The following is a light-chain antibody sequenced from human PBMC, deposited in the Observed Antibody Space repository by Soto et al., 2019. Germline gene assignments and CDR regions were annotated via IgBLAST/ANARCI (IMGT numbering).Light chain of an antibody. CDR1: QSVSSN. V-gene: IGKV3-15*01. CDR2: GSS. Sequence: EIVMTQSPATLSVSPGERATLSCRASQSVSSNLAWYQQKPVQAPRLLIYGSSNRATRIPARFSRSGSGTEFTLTISRLQSEKFTVYYCQQYNNWPPITFGQGTRLEIQ. J-gene: IGKJ5*01. CDR3: QQYNNWPPIT.